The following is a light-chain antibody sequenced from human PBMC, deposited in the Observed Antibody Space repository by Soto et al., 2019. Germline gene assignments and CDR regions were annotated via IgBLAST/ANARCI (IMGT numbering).Light chain of an antibody. CDR3: QQRHMWPIT. V-gene: IGKV3-11*01. Sequence: EVVLTQSPVTLSLSPGERATLSCRSTQSFRGLLAWYQQKPGRALRLLIYDAYNRATGIPPRFSGSASGTDFTLTISSLEPEDSAVYYCQQRHMWPITCGQGTRLEIK. J-gene: IGKJ5*01. CDR1: QSFRGL. CDR2: DAY.